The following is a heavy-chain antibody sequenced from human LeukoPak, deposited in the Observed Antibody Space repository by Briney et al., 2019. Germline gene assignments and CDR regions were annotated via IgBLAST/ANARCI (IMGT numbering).Heavy chain of an antibody. CDR1: GYTFTSYA. Sequence: ASVKVSCKASGYTFTSYAMHWVRQAPGQRLEWMGWINAGNGNTKYSQKFQGRVTITRDTSASTAYMELSSLRSEDTAVYYCARVTPGLGYCSSTSCYADYYGMDVWGQGTTVTVSS. D-gene: IGHD2-2*01. J-gene: IGHJ6*02. CDR3: ARVTPGLGYCSSTSCYADYYGMDV. V-gene: IGHV1-3*01. CDR2: INAGNGNT.